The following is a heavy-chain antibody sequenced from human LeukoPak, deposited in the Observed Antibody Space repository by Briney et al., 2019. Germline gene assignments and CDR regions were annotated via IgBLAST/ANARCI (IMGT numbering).Heavy chain of an antibody. V-gene: IGHV4-4*02. CDR1: GGSISSSNW. D-gene: IGHD2-15*01. CDR3: ARRDGYCSGGSCLPIDY. CDR2: IYHSGST. J-gene: IGHJ4*02. Sequence: SETLSLTCAVSGGSISSSNWWSWVRQPPGKGLEWIGEIYHSGSTNYNPSLKSRVTISVDKSKNQFSLKLSSVTAADTAVYYCARRDGYCSGGSCLPIDYWGQGTLVTVSS.